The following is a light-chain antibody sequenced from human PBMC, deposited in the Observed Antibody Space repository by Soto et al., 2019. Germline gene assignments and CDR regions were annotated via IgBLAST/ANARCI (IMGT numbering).Light chain of an antibody. CDR1: SGHSSYA. J-gene: IGLJ3*02. CDR2: VNSDGSH. V-gene: IGLV4-69*01. Sequence: QSVLTQSPSASASLGASVKLTCTLSSGHSSYAIAWHQQQPEKGPRYLMKVNSDGSHSKGDGIPDRFSGSSSGAERYLTISSLQSEDEADYYCQPWGTGPWVFGGGTKLT. CDR3: QPWGTGPWV.